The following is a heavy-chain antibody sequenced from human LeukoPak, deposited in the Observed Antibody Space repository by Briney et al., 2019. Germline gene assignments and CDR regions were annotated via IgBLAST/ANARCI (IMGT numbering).Heavy chain of an antibody. CDR1: GGSISSSSYF. CDR2: VYYSGST. Sequence: PSETLSLTCTVSGGSISSSSYFWGWIRQPPGKGLEWIGSVYYSGSTYYNPSLKSRVTISVDPSKNQFSLRLSSVTAADTAVYYCAAFLLQQINVFDIWGQGTMVTVSS. D-gene: IGHD2/OR15-2a*01. CDR3: AAFLLQQINVFDI. J-gene: IGHJ3*02. V-gene: IGHV4-39*01.